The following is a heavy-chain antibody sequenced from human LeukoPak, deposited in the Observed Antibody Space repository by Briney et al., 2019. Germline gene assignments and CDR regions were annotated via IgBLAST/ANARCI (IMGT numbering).Heavy chain of an antibody. D-gene: IGHD5-12*01. J-gene: IGHJ4*02. CDR3: ASGGPYSGYIY. V-gene: IGHV4-61*01. CDR1: GGSVSSGNYS. CDR2: VYYSGST. Sequence: SETLSLTCTVSGGSVSSGNYSWSWIRQPPGKGLEWIGYVYYSGSTNYNPSLRSRVAISVDTSKNQFSLKVSSVTAADTAVYYCASGGPYSGYIYWGQGTLVTVSS.